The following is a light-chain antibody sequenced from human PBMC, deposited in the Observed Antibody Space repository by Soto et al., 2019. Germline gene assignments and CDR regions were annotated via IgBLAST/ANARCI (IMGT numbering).Light chain of an antibody. CDR1: QSVRNW. CDR3: QQANSFPLT. CDR2: DSS. J-gene: IGKJ4*01. Sequence: DIQMTQSPSTLFASVGDRVTITCRASQSVRNWLAWYQQKPGRAPQLLIYDSSTLEPGVPSRFSGSGSGTDFTLTISSLQPEDFATYYCQQANSFPLTFGGGTKVDIK. V-gene: IGKV1D-12*01.